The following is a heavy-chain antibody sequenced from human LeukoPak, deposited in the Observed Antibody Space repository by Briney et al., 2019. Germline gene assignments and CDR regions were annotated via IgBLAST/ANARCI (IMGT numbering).Heavy chain of an antibody. D-gene: IGHD2-15*01. CDR1: GGSISSGGYY. CDR2: IYYSGSI. CDR3: ARGQGYCSGATCYHGMDV. J-gene: IGHJ6*02. Sequence: PSETLSLTCTVSGGSISSGGYYWSWLRQHPGKGLEWIGYIYYSGSIYYNPSLKSRITISVDTSKHQFSLKLISVTAADTAVYYCARGQGYCSGATCYHGMDVWGQGTTVTVSS. V-gene: IGHV4-31*03.